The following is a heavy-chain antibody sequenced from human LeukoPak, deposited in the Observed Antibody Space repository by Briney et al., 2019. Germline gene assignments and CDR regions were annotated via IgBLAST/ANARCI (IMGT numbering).Heavy chain of an antibody. Sequence: GGSLRLSCAASGFTFSSYEMNWVRQAPGKGLEWVSYISSSGSTIYYADSVKGRFTISRDNAKNSLYLQMNSLRAEDTAVYYCARDLWGLPFDYWGQGTLVTVSS. V-gene: IGHV3-48*03. D-gene: IGHD7-27*01. CDR1: GFTFSSYE. J-gene: IGHJ4*02. CDR3: ARDLWGLPFDY. CDR2: ISSSGSTI.